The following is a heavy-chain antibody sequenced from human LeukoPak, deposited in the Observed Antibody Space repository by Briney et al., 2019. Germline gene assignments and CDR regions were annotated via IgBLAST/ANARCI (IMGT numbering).Heavy chain of an antibody. CDR2: INPNSGGT. Sequence: GASVKVSCKASGYTFSGYYIHWVRQAPGQGLEWMGWINPNSGGTNYVQKFQGRVTMTRGTSISTAYKELNRLRYDDTAVYYCARGCSTASCYNAFDIWGQGTMVTVSS. J-gene: IGHJ3*02. CDR3: ARGCSTASCYNAFDI. V-gene: IGHV1-2*02. D-gene: IGHD2-2*02. CDR1: GYTFSGYY.